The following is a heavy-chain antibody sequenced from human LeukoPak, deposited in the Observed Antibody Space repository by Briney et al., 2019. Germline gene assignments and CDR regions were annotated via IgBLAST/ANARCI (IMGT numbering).Heavy chain of an antibody. CDR3: ALKQGAPLAL. Sequence: GASVKVSCKASGYTFTGYYIHWVRQAPGRGLEWMGWINPSSGDTNYAQNFQGRVTMTRDTSISTAYMELSRLRSDDTAIYYCALKQGAPLALWGQGTLVTVSS. D-gene: IGHD1-26*01. CDR1: GYTFTGYY. CDR2: INPSSGDT. V-gene: IGHV1-2*02. J-gene: IGHJ4*02.